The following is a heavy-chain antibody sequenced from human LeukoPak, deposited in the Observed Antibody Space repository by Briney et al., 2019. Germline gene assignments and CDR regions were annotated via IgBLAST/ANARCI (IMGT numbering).Heavy chain of an antibody. D-gene: IGHD3-10*01. V-gene: IGHV3-74*01. J-gene: IGHJ5*02. Sequence: GGSLRLSCAASGFTFGSYWMHWVRKAPGKGLVWVSRINGDGSTTTYVDSVKGRFTIYRDNAKNTVYLQMNSLRVEDTAVYYCATVRSGSWDWFDPWGQGTLVTVSS. CDR3: ATVRSGSWDWFDP. CDR1: GFTFGSYW. CDR2: INGDGSTT.